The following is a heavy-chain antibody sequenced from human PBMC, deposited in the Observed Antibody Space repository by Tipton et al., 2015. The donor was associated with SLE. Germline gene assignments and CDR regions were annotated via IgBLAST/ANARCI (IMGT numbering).Heavy chain of an antibody. J-gene: IGHJ3*02. CDR3: VQVTLDAFDI. V-gene: IGHV4-4*07. CDR1: GGSISSYY. CDR2: IYTSGST. Sequence: TLSLTCTVSGGSISSYYCSWIRQPAGKGLEWIGRIYTSGSTNYNPSLQSRVTMSVDTSKNQFSLKLSSVTAADTAVYYCVQVTLDAFDIWGQGTMVTISS. D-gene: IGHD4-11*01.